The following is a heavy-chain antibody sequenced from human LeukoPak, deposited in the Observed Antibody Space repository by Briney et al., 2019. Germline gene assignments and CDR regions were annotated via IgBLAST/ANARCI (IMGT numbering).Heavy chain of an antibody. CDR2: IWYDGSNK. J-gene: IGHJ3*02. Sequence: GRSLRLSCAASGFTFSSYGMHWVRQSPGKGLEWVAVIWYDGSNKYYADSVKGRFTISRDNSKNTLYLQMNSLRAEDTAVYYCAKDLGGSGYNDAFDIWGQGTMVTVSS. D-gene: IGHD3-10*01. CDR1: GFTFSSYG. CDR3: AKDLGGSGYNDAFDI. V-gene: IGHV3-33*06.